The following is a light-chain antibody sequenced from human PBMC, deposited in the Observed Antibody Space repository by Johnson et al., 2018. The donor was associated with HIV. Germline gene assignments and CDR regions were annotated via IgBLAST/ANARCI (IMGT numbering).Light chain of an antibody. V-gene: IGLV1-51*02. Sequence: QSVLTQPPSVSAAPGQKVTISCSGSSSNIGNNYVSWYQQLPGTAPKLLIYENDKRPSGIPDRLSGSKSGTSATLGITGLQTGDEADYYCGTWDSSLIFYVFGTGTKVTVL. CDR3: GTWDSSLIFYV. J-gene: IGLJ1*01. CDR1: SSNIGNNY. CDR2: END.